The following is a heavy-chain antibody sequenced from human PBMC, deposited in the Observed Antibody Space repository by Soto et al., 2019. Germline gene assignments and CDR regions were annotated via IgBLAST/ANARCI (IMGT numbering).Heavy chain of an antibody. J-gene: IGHJ4*02. CDR3: ARPAGPSSSGWYFYFDY. CDR2: IWYDGSNK. Sequence: QVQLVESGGGVVQPGRSLRLSCAASGFTFSSYGMHWVRQAPGKGLEWVAVIWYDGSNKYYADSVKGRFTISRDNSKNTLYLQMNSLRAEDTAVYYCARPAGPSSSGWYFYFDYWGQGTLVTVSS. CDR1: GFTFSSYG. D-gene: IGHD6-19*01. V-gene: IGHV3-33*01.